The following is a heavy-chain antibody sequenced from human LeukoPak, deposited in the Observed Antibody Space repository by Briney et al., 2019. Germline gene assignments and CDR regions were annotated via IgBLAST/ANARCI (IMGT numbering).Heavy chain of an antibody. V-gene: IGHV3-23*01. D-gene: IGHD4-17*01. J-gene: IGHJ4*02. Sequence: GGSLRLSCAASGFTFSSYAMSWVRQAPGRGLEWVSAITGGGGSTYYADSVKGRFTISRDNSKNTLYLQMNSLRAEDTAVYYWAKTMTALTTGDYWGQGTLVTVSS. CDR1: GFTFSSYA. CDR3: AKTMTALTTGDY. CDR2: ITGGGGST.